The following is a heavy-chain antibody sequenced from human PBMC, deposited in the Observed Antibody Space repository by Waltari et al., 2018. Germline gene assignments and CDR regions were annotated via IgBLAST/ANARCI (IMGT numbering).Heavy chain of an antibody. D-gene: IGHD1-1*01. CDR1: GGSISSYY. CDR3: SLGRQTTDY. Sequence: QVQLQESGPGLVKPSETLSLTCTVSGGSISSYYWSWIRQPPGKGLEWIEYIYYSGSTNYNPSLKRRVTISVDTSKNQFSLKLSSVTAADTAVYYCSLGRQTTDYWGQGTLVTVSS. J-gene: IGHJ4*02. V-gene: IGHV4-59*01. CDR2: IYYSGST.